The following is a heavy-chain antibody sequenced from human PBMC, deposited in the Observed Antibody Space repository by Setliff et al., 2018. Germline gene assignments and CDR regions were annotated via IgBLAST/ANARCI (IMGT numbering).Heavy chain of an antibody. J-gene: IGHJ4*02. D-gene: IGHD3-3*01. Sequence: SETLSLTCTVSGGSMIGGHYYWGWIRQPPGKGPEWIGHIHSGGGTYYDPSLKSRLTISKDTSKNQFSLNLSSVTATDTAVYYCVRRRTGPGGVFDYWGQGTLVTVSS. CDR1: GGSMIGGHYY. V-gene: IGHV4-39*01. CDR3: VRRRTGPGGVFDY. CDR2: IHSGGGT.